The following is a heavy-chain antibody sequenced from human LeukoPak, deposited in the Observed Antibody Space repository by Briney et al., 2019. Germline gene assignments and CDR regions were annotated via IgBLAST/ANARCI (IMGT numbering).Heavy chain of an antibody. CDR1: GFSFSAYS. CDR2: ISGSGDST. Sequence: PGGSLRLSCAASGFSFSAYSMSWVRQAPGKGLELVSAISGSGDSTFYADSVKGRFTISRDNSNNMLFLQMSSLRAEDTALYYCARAYGSSGYPQLPLDYWGQGSLVTVSS. D-gene: IGHD3-22*01. CDR3: ARAYGSSGYPQLPLDY. J-gene: IGHJ4*02. V-gene: IGHV3-23*01.